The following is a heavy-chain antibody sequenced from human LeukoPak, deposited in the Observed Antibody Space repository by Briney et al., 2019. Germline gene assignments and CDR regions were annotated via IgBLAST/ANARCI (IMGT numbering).Heavy chain of an antibody. Sequence: ASVKVSCKASGGIFSRYAISWVRQAPGQGLEWMGGIIPIFGTANYAQKFQGRVTITADESTSTAYMELSSLRSEDTAVYYCARDLFIADYYYYYGMDVWGQGTTVTVSS. D-gene: IGHD2-15*01. CDR3: ARDLFIADYYYYYGMDV. J-gene: IGHJ6*02. CDR2: IIPIFGTA. CDR1: GGIFSRYA. V-gene: IGHV1-69*13.